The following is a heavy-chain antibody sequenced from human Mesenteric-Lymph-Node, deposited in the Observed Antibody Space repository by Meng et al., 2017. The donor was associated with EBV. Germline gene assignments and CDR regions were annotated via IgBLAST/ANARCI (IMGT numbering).Heavy chain of an antibody. V-gene: IGHV1-3*01. CDR3: ARFDGDSFDS. J-gene: IGHJ4*02. CDR2: INAGNGDT. CDR1: GYTFTGYA. D-gene: IGHD3-9*01. Sequence: QVQLVQSGAEVKEPGASVKVSCRASGYTFTGYAIHWVRQAPGQRLEWMGWINAGNGDTKYSQKFQGRVTITRDTSASTAYLEVSSLRSEDTAVYYCARFDGDSFDSWGQGTLVTVSS.